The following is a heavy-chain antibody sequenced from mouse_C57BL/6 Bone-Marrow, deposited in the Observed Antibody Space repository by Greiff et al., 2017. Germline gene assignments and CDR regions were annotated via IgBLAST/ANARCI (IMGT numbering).Heavy chain of an antibody. J-gene: IGHJ4*01. CDR1: GFTFSDYG. V-gene: IGHV5-17*01. CDR3: AIIYDGSYYYAMDY. CDR2: ISSGSSTI. Sequence: EVKLMESGGGLVKPGGSLKLSCAASGFTFSDYGMHWVRQAPEKGLEWVAYISSGSSTIYYADTVKGRFTISRDNAKNTLFLQMTMLRSEDTAMYYCAIIYDGSYYYAMDYWGQGTSVTVSS. D-gene: IGHD2-3*01.